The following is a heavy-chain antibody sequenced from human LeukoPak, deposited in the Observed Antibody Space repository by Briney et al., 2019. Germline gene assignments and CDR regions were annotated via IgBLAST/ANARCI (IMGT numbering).Heavy chain of an antibody. CDR3: TKLIGTNNY. Sequence: PGGSLRLSCAASGFTFSSNAVTWVCQPPGKGLEWVSTISASGGSTFYADSVKGRFTISRDSSKNALFLQLNSLRAEDTAVYFCTKLIGTNNYWGQGTLVTVSS. V-gene: IGHV3-23*01. CDR1: GFTFSSNA. J-gene: IGHJ4*02. CDR2: ISASGGST. D-gene: IGHD1-7*01.